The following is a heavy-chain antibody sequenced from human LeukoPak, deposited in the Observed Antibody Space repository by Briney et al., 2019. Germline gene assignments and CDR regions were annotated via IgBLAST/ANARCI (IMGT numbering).Heavy chain of an antibody. CDR1: GGSISSSYW. Sequence: PSGTLSLTCAVSGGSISSSYWWTWVRQSPGKGLEWIGEIYHSGSTNYNPSLKSRVTMSVDKTKNQISLKLNSVTAAGTAVYYCARRTTVPYATRGDGFDYWGQGTRVTVSS. CDR3: ARRTTVPYATRGDGFDY. D-gene: IGHD4-11*01. CDR2: IYHSGST. J-gene: IGHJ4*02. V-gene: IGHV4-4*02.